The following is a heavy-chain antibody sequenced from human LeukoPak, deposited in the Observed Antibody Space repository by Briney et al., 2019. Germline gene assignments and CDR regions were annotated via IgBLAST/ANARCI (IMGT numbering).Heavy chain of an antibody. Sequence: GGSLRLSCAASGFTFDEYAMHWVRQAPGKGLEWVSLFTISRDNSKNSLYLQVNSLRAEDTALYYCAKDKGGYSYSSYYFDYWGQGTLVTVSS. CDR1: GFTFDEYA. D-gene: IGHD5-18*01. J-gene: IGHJ4*02. V-gene: IGHV3-43D*03. CDR3: AKDKGGYSYSSYYFDY.